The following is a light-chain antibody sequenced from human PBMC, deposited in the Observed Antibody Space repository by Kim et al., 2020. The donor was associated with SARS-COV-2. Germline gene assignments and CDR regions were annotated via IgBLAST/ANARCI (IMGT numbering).Light chain of an antibody. J-gene: IGKJ5*01. V-gene: IGKV3-11*01. CDR1: HSLSSY. CDR2: DAS. CDR3: QQRSNWPIT. Sequence: LSPGERAALSRRASHSLSSYLAWYQQKPGQAPRLLIYDASNRATGIPARFSGSGSGTDFTLTISSLEPEDFAIYYCQQRSNWPITFGQGTRLEIK.